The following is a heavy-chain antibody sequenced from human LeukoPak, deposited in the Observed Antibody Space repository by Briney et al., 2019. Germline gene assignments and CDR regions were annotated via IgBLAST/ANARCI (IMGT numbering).Heavy chain of an antibody. J-gene: IGHJ4*02. D-gene: IGHD6-13*01. CDR2: IWYDGSNK. CDR1: GFTVSSYG. CDR3: ARAAAGTFDY. Sequence: GGSLRLSCAASGFTVSSYGMHWVRQAPGKGLEWVAVIWYDGSNKYYADSVKGQFTISRDNSKNTLYLQMNSLRAEDTAVYYCARAAAGTFDYWGQGTLVTVSS. V-gene: IGHV3-33*01.